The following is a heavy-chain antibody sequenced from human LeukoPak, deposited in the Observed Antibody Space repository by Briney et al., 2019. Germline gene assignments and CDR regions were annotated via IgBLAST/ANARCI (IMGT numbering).Heavy chain of an antibody. D-gene: IGHD2-8*01. J-gene: IGHJ3*02. V-gene: IGHV3-48*03. CDR3: AREDTGVAFDI. CDR1: RFTFSSYQ. CDR2: ISGSGIK. Sequence: GGSLRLSCAASRFTFSSYQMNWVRQAPGKGLEWVSYISGSGIKHYADSVKGRFTISRDNAKNSLYLQMNSLRVEDTAVYYCAREDTGVAFDIWGQGTTVTV.